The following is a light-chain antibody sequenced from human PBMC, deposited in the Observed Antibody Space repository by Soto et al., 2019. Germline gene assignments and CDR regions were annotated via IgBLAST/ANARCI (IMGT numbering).Light chain of an antibody. CDR2: DAS. CDR3: SSYTSSTSLLI. V-gene: IGLV2-14*03. J-gene: IGLJ1*01. Sequence: QSVLTQPASVSASPGPSITISCIGTYSDIGGYKHVSWYQQHPGKAPKLIIYDASSRPSGISNRFSASKSANTASLTISGLQANDEADYYCSSYTSSTSLLIFGAGTKVTVL. CDR1: YSDIGGYKH.